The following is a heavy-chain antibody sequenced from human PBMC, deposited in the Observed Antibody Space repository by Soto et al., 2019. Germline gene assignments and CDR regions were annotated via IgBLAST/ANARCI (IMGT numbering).Heavy chain of an antibody. Sequence: QVQLVESGGGVVQPGRSLRLSCAASGFTFSSYAMHWVRQAPGKGLEWVAVISYDGSNKYYADSVKGRFTISRDNSKTTLYLQMNSLRAEDTAVYYCARGYYGSGSYGGVFDYWGQGTLVTVSS. D-gene: IGHD3-10*01. CDR2: ISYDGSNK. CDR1: GFTFSSYA. V-gene: IGHV3-30-3*01. CDR3: ARGYYGSGSYGGVFDY. J-gene: IGHJ4*02.